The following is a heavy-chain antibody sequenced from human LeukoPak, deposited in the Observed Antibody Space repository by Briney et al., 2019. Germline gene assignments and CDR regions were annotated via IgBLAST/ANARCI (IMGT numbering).Heavy chain of an antibody. CDR3: ARDLPRCISASCYALYYFDY. Sequence: GASVKVSCKASGYTFTSYYMHWVRQAPGQGLEWMGIINPSGGSTNYAQKFQGRVTMTRDMSASTVYMELSSLRSEDTAVYYCARDLPRCISASCYALYYFDYWGQGTLVTVSS. D-gene: IGHD2-2*01. J-gene: IGHJ4*02. CDR2: INPSGGST. V-gene: IGHV1-46*01. CDR1: GYTFTSYY.